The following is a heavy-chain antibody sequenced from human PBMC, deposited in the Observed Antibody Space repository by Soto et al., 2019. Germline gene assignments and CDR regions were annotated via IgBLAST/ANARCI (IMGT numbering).Heavy chain of an antibody. CDR3: ARGRGGYCSSTSCLFDL. V-gene: IGHV1-8*01. D-gene: IGHD2-2*01. CDR2: MNPNSGHT. J-gene: IGHJ2*01. CDR1: GYTFPSYD. Sequence: QVQLVQSGAEVKKPGASVKVTCKASGYTFPSYDINWVRQATGQGLEWMGWMNPNSGHTGFAHKFQGRVTMTRNTSISTAYMELSSLRSEDTAIYYCARGRGGYCSSTSCLFDLWGRGPLVTVSS.